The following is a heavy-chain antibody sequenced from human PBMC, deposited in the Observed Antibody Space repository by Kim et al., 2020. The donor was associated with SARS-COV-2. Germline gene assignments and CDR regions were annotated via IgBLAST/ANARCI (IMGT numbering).Heavy chain of an antibody. J-gene: IGHJ6*02. CDR2: IIPIFGTA. V-gene: IGHV1-69*13. CDR1: GGTFSSYA. CDR3: ASPRFGELPYYYYGMDV. Sequence: SVKVSCKASGGTFSSYAISWVRQAPGQGLEWMGGIIPIFGTANYAQKFQGRVTITADESTSTAYMELSSLRSEDTAVYYCASPRFGELPYYYYGMDVWGQGTTVTVSS. D-gene: IGHD3-10*01.